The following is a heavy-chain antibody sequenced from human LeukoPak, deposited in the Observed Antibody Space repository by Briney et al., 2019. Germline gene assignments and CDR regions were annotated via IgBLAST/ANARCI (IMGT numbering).Heavy chain of an antibody. D-gene: IGHD5-24*01. CDR2: IYTSGST. CDR3: ARGRVEMATIDFDY. J-gene: IGHJ4*02. V-gene: IGHV4-61*02. Sequence: SQTLSLTCTVSGGSISSGSYYWSWIRQPAGTGLEWIGRIYTSGSTNYNPSLKSRVTISVDTSKNQFSLKLSSVTAADTAMYYCARGRVEMATIDFDYWGQGTLVTVSS. CDR1: GGSISSGSYY.